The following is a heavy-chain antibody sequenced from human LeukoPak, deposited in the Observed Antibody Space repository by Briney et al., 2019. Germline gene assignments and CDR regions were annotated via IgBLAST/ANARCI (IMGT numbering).Heavy chain of an antibody. D-gene: IGHD4-23*01. CDR3: ARLLPKADYGGNPSDY. CDR1: GGSISSYY. J-gene: IGHJ4*02. Sequence: SETLSLTCTVSGGSISSYYWSWIRQPPGKGLEWIGYIYYSGSTNYNPSLKSRVTISVDTSKNQFSLKLSSVTAADTAVYYCARLLPKADYGGNPSDYWGQGTLVTVSS. V-gene: IGHV4-59*12. CDR2: IYYSGST.